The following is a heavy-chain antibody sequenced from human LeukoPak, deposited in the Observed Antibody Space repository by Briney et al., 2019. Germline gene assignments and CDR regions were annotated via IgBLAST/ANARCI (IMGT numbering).Heavy chain of an antibody. Sequence: SETLSLTCTVSGGSISNYYWSWIRQPPGKGLEWIGYIYYSRSTNYNPSLKSRVTISVDTSENQFSLKLSSVTAADTAVYYCARGGDYGVYYFDYWGQGTLVTVSS. D-gene: IGHD4-17*01. CDR2: IYYSRST. CDR3: ARGGDYGVYYFDY. CDR1: GGSISNYY. J-gene: IGHJ4*02. V-gene: IGHV4-59*01.